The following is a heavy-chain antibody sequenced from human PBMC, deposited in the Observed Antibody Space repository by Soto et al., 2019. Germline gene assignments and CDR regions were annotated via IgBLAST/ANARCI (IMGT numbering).Heavy chain of an antibody. V-gene: IGHV1-46*01. J-gene: IGHJ3*02. CDR1: GYTFTSYY. CDR2: INPSGGST. Sequence: ASVKVSCKASGYTFTSYYMHWVRQAPGQGLEWMGIINPSGGSTSYAQKFQGRVTMTRDTSTSTVCMELSSLRSEDTAVYYCARGRLNYYDSSGYPKDDAFDIWGQGTMVTVSS. D-gene: IGHD3-22*01. CDR3: ARGRLNYYDSSGYPKDDAFDI.